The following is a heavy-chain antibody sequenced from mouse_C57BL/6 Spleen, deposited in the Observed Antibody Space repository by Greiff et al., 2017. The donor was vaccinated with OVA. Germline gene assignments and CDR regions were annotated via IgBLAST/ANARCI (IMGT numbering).Heavy chain of an antibody. D-gene: IGHD1-1*01. J-gene: IGHJ4*01. CDR3: ASITTVVAKGAMDY. CDR1: GFTFTDYY. Sequence: DVKLQESGGGLVQPGGSLSLSCAASGFTFTDYYMSWVRQPPGKALEWLGFIRNKANGYTTEYSASVKGRFTISRDNSQSILYLQMNALRAEDSATYYCASITTVVAKGAMDYWGQGTSVTVSS. CDR2: IRNKANGYTT. V-gene: IGHV7-3*01.